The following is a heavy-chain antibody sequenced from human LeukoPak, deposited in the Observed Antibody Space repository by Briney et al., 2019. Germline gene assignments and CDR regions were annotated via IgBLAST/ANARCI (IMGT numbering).Heavy chain of an antibody. Sequence: PGGSLRLSCGASGFTFSIYSMTWVRQAPGKGLEWVANIKQDGSDKYYVDSVKGRFTISRDNAENSLYLQMHSLRAEDTAVYYCARSIAARFRWFDPWGQGTLVTVSS. D-gene: IGHD6-6*01. J-gene: IGHJ5*02. CDR3: ARSIAARFRWFDP. CDR2: IKQDGSDK. CDR1: GFTFSIYS. V-gene: IGHV3-7*01.